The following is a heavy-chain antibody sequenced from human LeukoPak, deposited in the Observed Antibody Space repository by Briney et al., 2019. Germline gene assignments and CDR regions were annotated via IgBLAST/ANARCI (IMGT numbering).Heavy chain of an antibody. CDR2: IYSGGST. V-gene: IGHV3-66*01. Sequence: GGSLRLSCAASGFTVSSNYMNWVRQAPGKGLEWVSVIYSGGSTYYADSVKGRFTISRDNSKNTLYLQMNSLRAEDTAVYYCAREEAGYYDSSGYYYDFDYWGQGTLVTVSS. CDR3: AREEAGYYDSSGYYYDFDY. D-gene: IGHD3-22*01. CDR1: GFTVSSNY. J-gene: IGHJ4*02.